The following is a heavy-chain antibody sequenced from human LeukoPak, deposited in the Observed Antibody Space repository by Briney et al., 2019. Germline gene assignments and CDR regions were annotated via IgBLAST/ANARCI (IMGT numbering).Heavy chain of an antibody. J-gene: IGHJ4*02. Sequence: GSVKVSCKVSGYTLTELSMHWVRQAPGQGLEWMGGFDHEDGEPIYAQKFQGRVTMTEITSTDTAYRELSRLRSEDTAVYYCATSVTVAGFDYWGQGTLVTVSS. D-gene: IGHD6-19*01. CDR2: FDHEDGEP. V-gene: IGHV1-24*01. CDR3: ATSVTVAGFDY. CDR1: GYTLTELS.